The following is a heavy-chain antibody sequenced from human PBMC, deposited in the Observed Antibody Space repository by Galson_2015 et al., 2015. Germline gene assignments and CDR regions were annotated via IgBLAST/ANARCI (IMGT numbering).Heavy chain of an antibody. V-gene: IGHV1-18*04. Sequence: SVKVSCKASGYTFTNYGINWVRQAPGQGLEWMGWISAYNGNTKYTQNLQGRVTMTTDTSTGTAYMELRSLRSDDTAVYYCARDRVSKSRAGIRYDAFDIWGQGTMVTVSS. CDR1: GYTFTNYG. CDR3: ARDRVSKSRAGIRYDAFDI. D-gene: IGHD5-24*01. CDR2: ISAYNGNT. J-gene: IGHJ3*02.